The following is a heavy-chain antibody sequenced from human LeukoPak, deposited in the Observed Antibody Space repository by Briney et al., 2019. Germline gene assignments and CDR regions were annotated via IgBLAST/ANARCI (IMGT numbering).Heavy chain of an antibody. CDR3: AGGVYYYYGMDV. CDR1: GGSISSSSYY. J-gene: IGHJ6*02. Sequence: SETLSLTCTVSGGSISSSSYYWGWIRQPPGNGLEWIASIYYSGSTYYNPSLKSRVTISVDTSKNQFSLKLSSVTAADTAVYYCAGGVYYYYGMDVWGQGTTVTVSS. V-gene: IGHV4-39*07. CDR2: IYYSGST.